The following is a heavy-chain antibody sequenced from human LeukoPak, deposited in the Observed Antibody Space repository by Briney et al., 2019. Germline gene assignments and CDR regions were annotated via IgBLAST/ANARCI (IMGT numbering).Heavy chain of an antibody. D-gene: IGHD5-12*01. J-gene: IGHJ4*02. CDR1: GFVFGSYG. V-gene: IGHV3-7*01. CDR2: INQDGSGK. CDR3: ARIGYSGYNFDY. Sequence: GGSLRLSCAASGFVFGSYGMHWVRQAPGKGLEWVANINQDGSGKYYVDSVKGRFTISRDNAKNSLYLQMNSLRAEDTAVYYCARIGYSGYNFDYWGQGTLVTVSS.